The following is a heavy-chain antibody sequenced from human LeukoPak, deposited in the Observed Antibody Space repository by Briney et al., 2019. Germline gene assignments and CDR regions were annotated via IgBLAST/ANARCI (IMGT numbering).Heavy chain of an antibody. Sequence: ASVKVSCKASGYTFTGYYMHWVRQAPGQGLEWMGWINPNSGGTNYAQKFQGRVTMTRDTSISTAYMELSRLRSDDTAVYYCARVRSAYCGGDCYPEDAFDIWGQGTMVTVSS. V-gene: IGHV1-2*02. J-gene: IGHJ3*02. CDR2: INPNSGGT. CDR1: GYTFTGYY. D-gene: IGHD2-21*02. CDR3: ARVRSAYCGGDCYPEDAFDI.